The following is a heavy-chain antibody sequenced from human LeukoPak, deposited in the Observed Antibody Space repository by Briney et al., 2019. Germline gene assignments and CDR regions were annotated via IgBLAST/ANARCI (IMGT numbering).Heavy chain of an antibody. V-gene: IGHV3-21*01. Sequence: PGGSLRLSCAASGFTFSSYSMNWVRQAPGKGLEWVSSMSSSSSDIYYADSVKGRFTISRDNAKNSLYLQMNSLRAEDTAVYYCARDWPTITAAGTIPEYFQHWGQGTLVTVSS. D-gene: IGHD6-13*01. CDR3: ARDWPTITAAGTIPEYFQH. J-gene: IGHJ1*01. CDR1: GFTFSSYS. CDR2: MSSSSSDI.